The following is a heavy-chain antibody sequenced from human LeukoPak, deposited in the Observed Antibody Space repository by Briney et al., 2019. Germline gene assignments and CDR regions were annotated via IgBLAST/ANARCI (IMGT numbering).Heavy chain of an antibody. J-gene: IGHJ3*02. D-gene: IGHD2-2*01. V-gene: IGHV3-30*02. Sequence: GGSLRLSCAASGFTFSSYGMHWVRQAPGKGLEWVAFIRYDGSNKYYADSVKGRFTISRDNSKNTLYLQMNSLRAEDTAVYYCAKGIVVVPAAKDAFDIWGQGTTVTVSS. CDR3: AKGIVVVPAAKDAFDI. CDR1: GFTFSSYG. CDR2: IRYDGSNK.